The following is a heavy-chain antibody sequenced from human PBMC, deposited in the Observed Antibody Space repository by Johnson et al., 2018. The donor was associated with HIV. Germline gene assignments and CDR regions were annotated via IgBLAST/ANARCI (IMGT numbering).Heavy chain of an antibody. J-gene: IGHJ3*02. V-gene: IGHV3-30*18. CDR3: AKDQDYYDSSGYSDAFDI. CDR2: TSNDGSNK. CDR1: GFTFSSYG. Sequence: QVQLVESGGGVVQPGRSLRVSCAASGFTFSSYGMHWVRQAPGKGLEWVAVTSNDGSNKYYADSVKGRFTIYRDNFKNTLYLQMNGLRPEDTAVYYCAKDQDYYDSSGYSDAFDIWGQGTMVTVSS. D-gene: IGHD3-22*01.